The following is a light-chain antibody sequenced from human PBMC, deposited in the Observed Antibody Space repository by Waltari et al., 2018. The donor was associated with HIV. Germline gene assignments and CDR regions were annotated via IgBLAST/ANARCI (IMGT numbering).Light chain of an antibody. V-gene: IGLV3-1*01. CDR2: QNN. CDR3: QAWTSPGSI. CDR1: NLGHKH. Sequence: SSDWSQPPSVSVSSGQTVTITCSGDNLGHKHVYWYQQRPGQSPVLVMSQNNKRPSGIPERFSGSKSGSTASLTISGTQTVDEATYYCQAWTSPGSIFGGGTILTVL. J-gene: IGLJ2*01.